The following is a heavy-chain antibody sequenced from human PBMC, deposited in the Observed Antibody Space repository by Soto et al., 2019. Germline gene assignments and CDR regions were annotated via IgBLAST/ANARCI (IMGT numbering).Heavy chain of an antibody. V-gene: IGHV5-51*01. CDR3: ARTRVPRLGYYYYYLHV. D-gene: IGHD2-2*01. CDR2: IYPGDSDT. Sequence: PGESLKISCKGSGYSFTSYWIGWVRQMPGKGLEWMGIIYPGDSDTRYSPSFQGQVTISADKSISTAYLQWSSLKASDTAMYYCARTRVPRLGYYYYYLHVWGKGTTVTVAS. CDR1: GYSFTSYW. J-gene: IGHJ6*03.